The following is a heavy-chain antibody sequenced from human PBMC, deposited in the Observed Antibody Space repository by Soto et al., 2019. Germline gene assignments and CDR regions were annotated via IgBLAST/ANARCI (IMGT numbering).Heavy chain of an antibody. J-gene: IGHJ4*02. CDR1: GFTFSSYA. CDR2: ISGSGGST. V-gene: IGHV3-23*01. Sequence: GGSLRLSRAASGFTFSSYAMSWVRQAPGKGLEWVSAISGSGGSTYYADSVKGRFTISRDNSKNTLYLQMNSLRAEDTAVYYCAKDIEAPFYDILTGYTDYWGQGTLVTVSS. CDR3: AKDIEAPFYDILTGYTDY. D-gene: IGHD3-9*01.